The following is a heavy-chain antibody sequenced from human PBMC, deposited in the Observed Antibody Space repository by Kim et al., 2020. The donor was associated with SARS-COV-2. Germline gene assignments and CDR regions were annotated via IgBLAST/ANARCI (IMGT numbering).Heavy chain of an antibody. CDR3: AKDRSPLWFGDPRYVDY. CDR1: GFTFSSYA. V-gene: IGHV3-23*01. Sequence: GGSLRLSCAASGFTFSSYAMSWVRQAPGKGLEWVSAISGSGGSTYYADSVKGRFTISRDNSKNTLYLQMNSLRAEDTAVYYCAKDRSPLWFGDPRYVDYWGQGTLVTVSS. J-gene: IGHJ4*02. D-gene: IGHD3-10*01. CDR2: ISGSGGST.